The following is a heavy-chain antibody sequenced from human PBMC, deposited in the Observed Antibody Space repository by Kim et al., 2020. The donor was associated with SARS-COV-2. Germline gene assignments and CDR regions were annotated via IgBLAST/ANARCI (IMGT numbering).Heavy chain of an antibody. Sequence: GGSLRLSCAASAATLSSLWMHWEKHVPGNGLLPVSRLYSDESSKSYAHSVKGRFTVARDHAKNTLYLQMISLGAEDTAVYYCARERPFGGVIVPDYWGQGTVVTVSS. D-gene: IGHD3-16*02. CDR3: ARERPFGGVIVPDY. CDR2: LYSDESSK. CDR1: AATLSSLW. J-gene: IGHJ4*02. V-gene: IGHV3-74*01.